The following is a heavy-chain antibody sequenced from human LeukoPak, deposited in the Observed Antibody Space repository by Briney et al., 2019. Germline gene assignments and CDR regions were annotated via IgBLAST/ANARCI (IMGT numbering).Heavy chain of an antibody. J-gene: IGHJ4*02. Sequence: QPGGSLRLSCAASGFTFSSYWMHWVRQAPGKGLVWVARINTDGSRTSYADSVKGRFTISRDNAKNTLYLQMNSLRAEDTAVYYCARIAVGEYHFNYWGQGTLGTV. V-gene: IGHV3-74*01. CDR1: GFTFSSYW. D-gene: IGHD6-19*01. CDR2: INTDGSRT. CDR3: ARIAVGEYHFNY.